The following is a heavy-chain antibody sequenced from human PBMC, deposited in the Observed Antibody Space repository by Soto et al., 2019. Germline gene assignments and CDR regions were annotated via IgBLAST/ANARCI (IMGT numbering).Heavy chain of an antibody. CDR2: INHSGSS. D-gene: IGHD1-1*01. CDR1: GGSFSGYD. CDR3: ARGRYGDY. Sequence: SETPSLTCAVYGGSFSGYDWTWIRQPPGTGLGWIGEINHSGSSNYNPSLKSRVTISVDTSKNQFSLKLSSVTAADTAVYYCARGRYGDYWGQGALVTVSS. J-gene: IGHJ4*02. V-gene: IGHV4-34*01.